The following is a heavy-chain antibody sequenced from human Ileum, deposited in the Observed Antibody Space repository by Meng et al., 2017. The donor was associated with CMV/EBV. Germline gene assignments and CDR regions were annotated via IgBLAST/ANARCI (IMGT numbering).Heavy chain of an antibody. V-gene: IGHV3-23*01. CDR1: GFSFINYA. CDR2: ISSGGYT. D-gene: IGHD3-3*01. CDR3: TRDSLPTIFGVWGY. Sequence: GGSLRLSCAASGFSFINYAMTWVRQAPGKGLEWVSGISSGGYTYYTDSVKGRFTISRDTSKNTLFLQMNSLRAEDTAVYYCTRDSLPTIFGVWGYWGQGTLVTVSS. J-gene: IGHJ4*02.